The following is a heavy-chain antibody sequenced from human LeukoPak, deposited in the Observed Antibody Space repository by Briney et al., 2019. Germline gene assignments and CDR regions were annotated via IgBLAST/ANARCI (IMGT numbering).Heavy chain of an antibody. D-gene: IGHD3-3*01. J-gene: IGHJ4*02. CDR1: GGSISSYY. CDR2: IYYSGST. V-gene: IGHV4-59*01. Sequence: SETLSHTCTVSGGSISSYYWSWIRQPPGKGLEWIGYIYYSGSTNYNPSLKSRVTISVDTSKNQFSLKLSSVTAADTAVYYCACSITIFGVGPNFDYWGQGTLVTVSS. CDR3: ACSITIFGVGPNFDY.